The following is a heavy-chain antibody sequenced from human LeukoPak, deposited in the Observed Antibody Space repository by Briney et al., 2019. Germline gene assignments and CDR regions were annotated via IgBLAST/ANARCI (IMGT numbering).Heavy chain of an antibody. CDR3: AKEGTYDILTGYYFY. CDR2: ISRTGEKT. CDR1: GFTFINYA. V-gene: IGHV3-23*01. D-gene: IGHD3-9*01. J-gene: IGHJ4*02. Sequence: GGSLRLSCGTSGFTFINYAMTWVRQAPGKGLEWVSSISRTGEKTYYADSVKGRFSLSRDNSKNTLYLRMHSLRGEDTALYYCAKEGTYDILTGYYFYWGQGILVTVSS.